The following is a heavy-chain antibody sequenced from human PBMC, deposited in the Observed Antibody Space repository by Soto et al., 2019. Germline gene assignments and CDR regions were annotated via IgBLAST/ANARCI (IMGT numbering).Heavy chain of an antibody. V-gene: IGHV4-39*01. CDR1: GGSIDSTGYL. Sequence: SETLSLTCTVSGGSIDSTGYLWGWIRQPPGKGLEWIGSVYYSGSTYFNPSLKSRVTISVDTSKNLFSLRLSSVTAADTAVYYCARHGLASSGWTAAGFDYWGQGTLVTVSS. J-gene: IGHJ4*02. CDR3: ARHGLASSGWTAAGFDY. D-gene: IGHD6-19*01. CDR2: VYYSGST.